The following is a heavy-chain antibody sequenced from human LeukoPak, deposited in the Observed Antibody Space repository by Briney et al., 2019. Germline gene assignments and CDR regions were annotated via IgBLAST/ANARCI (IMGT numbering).Heavy chain of an antibody. CDR3: ARSYYYGSGSYVLFDP. V-gene: IGHV5-51*01. CDR1: AYSFTSYW. CDR2: IYPGDSDT. J-gene: IGHJ5*02. Sequence: GESLKISCKGSAYSFTSYWIGWVRQMPGKGLEWMGIIYPGDSDTRYSPSFQGQVTISADKSISTAYLQWSSLKASDTAMYYCARSYYYGSGSYVLFDPWGQGTLVTVSS. D-gene: IGHD3-10*01.